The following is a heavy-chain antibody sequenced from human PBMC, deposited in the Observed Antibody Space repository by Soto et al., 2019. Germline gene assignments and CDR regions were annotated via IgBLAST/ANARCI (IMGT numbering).Heavy chain of an antibody. V-gene: IGHV3-21*01. CDR2: IDSSSTYM. CDR1: GFTFSLYS. Sequence: EVQLVESGGGLVRPGGSLRLSCAASGFTFSLYSMNWVRQAPGKGLEWVSSIDSSSTYMYYADSVKGRFTISRDNAKNSVYLQMNGLGMEDTAVFFLAGVDREFGGGGVPKFWGQGTLVTVSS. CDR3: AGVDREFGGGGVPKF. D-gene: IGHD3-16*01. J-gene: IGHJ4*02.